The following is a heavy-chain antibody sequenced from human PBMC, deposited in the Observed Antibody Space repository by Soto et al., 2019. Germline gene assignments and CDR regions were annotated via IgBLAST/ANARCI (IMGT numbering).Heavy chain of an antibody. CDR3: ARDTGDGAFDF. CDR1: GYTFSSYA. J-gene: IGHJ4*02. V-gene: IGHV1-3*01. CDR2: INAGYGNT. D-gene: IGHD7-27*01. Sequence: ASVKVSCKASGYTFSSYAMHWVRQAPGQRLEWMGWINAGYGNTKSSQKFQDRVTISRDTSASTAYMELTSLRSEDTAVYYCARDTGDGAFDFWGQGTLVTVSS.